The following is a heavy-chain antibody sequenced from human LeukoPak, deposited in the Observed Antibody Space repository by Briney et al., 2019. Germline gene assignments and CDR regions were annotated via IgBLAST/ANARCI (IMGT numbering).Heavy chain of an antibody. V-gene: IGHV5-51*01. J-gene: IGHJ4*02. D-gene: IGHD2-15*01. Sequence: GESLKISCKGSGYSFTSYWIGWVRQMPGKGLEWMGIIYPGDSDSRYSPSFQGQVTISADKSISTAYLQWSSLKASDTAMYYCARYIRRDGGGPKYHFDYWGQGTLVTVSS. CDR3: ARYIRRDGGGPKYHFDY. CDR2: IYPGDSDS. CDR1: GYSFTSYW.